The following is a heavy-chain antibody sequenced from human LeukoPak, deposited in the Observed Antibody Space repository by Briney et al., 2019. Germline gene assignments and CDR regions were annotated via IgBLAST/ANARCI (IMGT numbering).Heavy chain of an antibody. CDR2: ISGSGGST. CDR1: GFTFSSYG. V-gene: IGHV3-23*01. D-gene: IGHD3-10*01. CDR3: ATRTLLWGDY. J-gene: IGHJ4*02. Sequence: GGTLRLSCAASGFTFSSYGMSWVRQAPGKGLEWVSAISGSGGSTYYADSVKGRFTISRDNSKNTLYLQMNSLRAEDTAVYYCATRTLLWGDYWGQGTLVTVSS.